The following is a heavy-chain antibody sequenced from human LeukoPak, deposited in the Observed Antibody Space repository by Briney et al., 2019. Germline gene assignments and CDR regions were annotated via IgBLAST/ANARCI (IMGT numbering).Heavy chain of an antibody. J-gene: IGHJ3*02. CDR2: INSDGSST. CDR3: AGDLGWDDVFDI. CDR1: GFTFSRYW. Sequence: PGRSLRLSCAASGFTFSRYWMHWVRQAPGKGLVWVSRINSDGSSTSYADSVKGRFTISRDNAKNTLYLQINSLRAEDTAVYYCAGDLGWDDVFDIWGQGTMVTVSS. D-gene: IGHD1-26*01. V-gene: IGHV3-74*01.